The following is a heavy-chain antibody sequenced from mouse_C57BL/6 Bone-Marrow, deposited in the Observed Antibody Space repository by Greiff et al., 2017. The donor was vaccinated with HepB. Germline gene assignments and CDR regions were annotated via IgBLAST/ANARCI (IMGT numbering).Heavy chain of an antibody. J-gene: IGHJ3*01. D-gene: IGHD2-4*01. CDR1: GFTFSSYG. CDR3: ASPIYYDYEGAY. Sequence: EVHLLESGGDLVKPGGSLKLSCAASGFTFSSYGMSWVRQTPDKRLEWVATISSGGSYTYYPDSVKGRFTISRDNAKNTLYLQMSSLKSEDTAMYYCASPIYYDYEGAYWGQGTLVTVSA. CDR2: ISSGGSYT. V-gene: IGHV5-6*01.